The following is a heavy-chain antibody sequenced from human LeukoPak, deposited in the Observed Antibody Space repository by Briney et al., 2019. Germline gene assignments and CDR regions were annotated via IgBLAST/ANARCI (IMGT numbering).Heavy chain of an antibody. Sequence: GGSLRLSCAASGFTFSSFWMSRVRQAPGKGLEWVANIKGDGSKKYYVDSVKGRFTISRDNSKNSLYLQMNSLRAEDTAKYYCTRDQDYLGYWGQGTLVTVSS. J-gene: IGHJ4*02. CDR3: TRDQDYLGY. V-gene: IGHV3-7*01. D-gene: IGHD2-15*01. CDR1: GFTFSSFW. CDR2: IKGDGSKK.